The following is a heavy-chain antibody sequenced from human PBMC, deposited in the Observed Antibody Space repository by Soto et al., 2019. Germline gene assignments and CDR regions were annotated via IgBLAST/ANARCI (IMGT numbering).Heavy chain of an antibody. CDR1: GGSISNFY. Sequence: SETLSLTCTVSGGSISNFYWSWIRQPPGKGLEWIGYISYSGNTNYNPSLKSRVSISVDTSKNQLSLNLTSVTAADTAVYYCARAPMVLSRSYFDSWGQGPRSPSPQ. V-gene: IGHV4-59*01. J-gene: IGHJ4*02. CDR2: ISYSGNT. D-gene: IGHD2-8*01. CDR3: ARAPMVLSRSYFDS.